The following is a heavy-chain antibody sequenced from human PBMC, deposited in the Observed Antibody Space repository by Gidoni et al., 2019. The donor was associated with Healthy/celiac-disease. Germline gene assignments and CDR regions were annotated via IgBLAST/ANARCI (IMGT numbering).Heavy chain of an antibody. Sequence: QVQLQESGPGLVKPSETLSLTCTVSGGFLTSYYWSWFRQPPGKGLEWIGYIYYSGSTNYNPSLKSRVTISVDTSKNQFSLKLSSVTAADTAVYYCARSLGQQWLDPYYYYGMDVWGQGTTVTVSS. V-gene: IGHV4-59*01. J-gene: IGHJ6*02. D-gene: IGHD6-19*01. CDR3: ARSLGQQWLDPYYYYGMDV. CDR2: IYYSGST. CDR1: GGFLTSYY.